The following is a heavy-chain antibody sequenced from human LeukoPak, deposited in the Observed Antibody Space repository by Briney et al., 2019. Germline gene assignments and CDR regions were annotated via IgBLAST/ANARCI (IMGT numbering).Heavy chain of an antibody. CDR1: GFTFSSYS. J-gene: IGHJ6*03. D-gene: IGHD1-1*01. V-gene: IGHV3-21*01. CDR2: ISSSSSYI. Sequence: PGGSLRLSCAASGFTFSSYSMNWVRQAPGKGLEWVSSISSSSSYIYYADSVKGRFTISRDNAKNSLYLQMNSLRAEDTAVYYCARAKRVYYYYMDVWGKGTTVTVSS. CDR3: ARAKRVYYYYMDV.